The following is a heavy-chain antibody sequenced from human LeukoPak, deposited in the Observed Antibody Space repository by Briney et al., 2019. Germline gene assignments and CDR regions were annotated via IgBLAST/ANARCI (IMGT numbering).Heavy chain of an antibody. CDR3: AREGELAYCGGDCYFFDY. J-gene: IGHJ4*02. CDR1: GGSISSSAYF. CDR2: ISYSGIT. Sequence: SETLSLTCTVSGGSISSSAYFWGWIRQPPGKGLEWIGSISYSGITYYNPSLQSRVTISVDTSKNQFSLKLSSVTAADTAVYYCAREGELAYCGGDCYFFDYWGQGTLVTVSS. D-gene: IGHD2-21*02. V-gene: IGHV4-39*07.